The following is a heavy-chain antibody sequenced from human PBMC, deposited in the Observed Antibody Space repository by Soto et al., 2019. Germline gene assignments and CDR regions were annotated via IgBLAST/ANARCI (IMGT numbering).Heavy chain of an antibody. CDR2: MYYSRST. J-gene: IGHJ5*02. Sequence: QLQLQESGPGLVKPSETLSLTCTVSGDSINNGTYFWGWIRQPPGKGLEWIGTMYYSRSTHYNPSLKNRVTIFVDKSKNQFSLKLSSVTAADTAVFYCARGYCSGAGCYGRGAWFHPWGQGTLVTVSS. CDR3: ARGYCSGAGCYGRGAWFHP. D-gene: IGHD2-15*01. V-gene: IGHV4-39*01. CDR1: GDSINNGTYF.